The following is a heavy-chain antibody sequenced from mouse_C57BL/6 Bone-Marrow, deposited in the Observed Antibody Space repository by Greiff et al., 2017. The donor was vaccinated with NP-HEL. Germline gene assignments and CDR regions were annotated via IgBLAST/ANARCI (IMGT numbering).Heavy chain of an antibody. Sequence: QVQLQQPGAELVMPGASVKLSCKASGYTFTSYWMHWVKQRPGKGLEWIGRIYPGDGDTNYNGKFKGKATLTADKSSSTAYMQLSSLTSEDSAVYFCASYYDYPDYWGQGTTLTVSS. CDR3: ASYYDYPDY. J-gene: IGHJ2*01. D-gene: IGHD2-4*01. CDR2: IYPGDGDT. CDR1: GYTFTSYW. V-gene: IGHV1-82*01.